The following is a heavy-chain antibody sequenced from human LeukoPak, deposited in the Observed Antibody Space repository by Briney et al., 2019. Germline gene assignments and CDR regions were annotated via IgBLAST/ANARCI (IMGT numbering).Heavy chain of an antibody. CDR3: ARSPEGGQDDYGDPFDY. V-gene: IGHV4-34*01. D-gene: IGHD4-17*01. Sequence: SETLSLTCAVYGGSFSGYYWSWIRQPPGKGLEWIGEINHSGSTNYNPSLKRRVTISVDTSKNQFSLKLSSVTAADPAVYYCARSPEGGQDDYGDPFDYWGQGTLVTVSS. CDR1: GGSFSGYY. J-gene: IGHJ4*02. CDR2: INHSGST.